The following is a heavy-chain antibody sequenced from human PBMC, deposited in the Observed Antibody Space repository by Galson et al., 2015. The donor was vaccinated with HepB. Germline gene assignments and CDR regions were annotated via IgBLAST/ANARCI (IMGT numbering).Heavy chain of an antibody. Sequence: SLRLSCAASGFTFSRYWMSWVRQAPGKGLEWVANIKQDGSEKYYVDSVKGRFTISRDNAKNSLYLQMNSLRAEDTAVYYCARDEGEQQLPNWFDPWGQGTLVTVSS. CDR3: ARDEGEQQLPNWFDP. CDR1: GFTFSRYW. CDR2: IKQDGSEK. J-gene: IGHJ5*01. D-gene: IGHD6-13*01. V-gene: IGHV3-7*03.